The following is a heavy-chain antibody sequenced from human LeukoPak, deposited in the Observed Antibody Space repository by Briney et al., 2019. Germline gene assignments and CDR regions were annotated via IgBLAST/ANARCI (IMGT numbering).Heavy chain of an antibody. V-gene: IGHV4-59*01. D-gene: IGHD6-13*01. Sequence: SETPSLTCTVSGGSISSYYWNWIRQPPGKGLEWIGYIYYSGNTNYNPSLKSRVTISVDTSKNQFSLKLSSVTAADTAVYYCARRPDSSSWSDDAFDIWGQGTMVTVSS. CDR1: GGSISSYY. CDR3: ARRPDSSSWSDDAFDI. CDR2: IYYSGNT. J-gene: IGHJ3*02.